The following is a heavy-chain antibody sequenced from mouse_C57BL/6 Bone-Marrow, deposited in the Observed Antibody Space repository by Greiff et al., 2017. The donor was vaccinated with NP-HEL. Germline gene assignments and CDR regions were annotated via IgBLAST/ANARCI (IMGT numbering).Heavy chain of an antibody. Sequence: EVQLVESGGGLVKPGGSLKLSCAASGFTFSDYGMHWVRQAPGKGLEWVAYISSGSSTIYYADTVKGRFTISRDNAKNTLCLQMTSLRSEDTAMYYCAREGNWGYAMDYWGQGTSVTVSA. CDR3: AREGNWGYAMDY. CDR1: GFTFSDYG. V-gene: IGHV5-17*01. J-gene: IGHJ4*01. D-gene: IGHD4-1*01. CDR2: ISSGSSTI.